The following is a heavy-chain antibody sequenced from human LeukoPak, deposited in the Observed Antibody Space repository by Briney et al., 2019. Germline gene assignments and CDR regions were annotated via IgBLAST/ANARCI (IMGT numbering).Heavy chain of an antibody. Sequence: GASVKVSCKASGYIFTGYYMHWVRQAPGQGLEWMGWINPNSGDTDYAQKFQGRVTMTRDTSIRTDYMELSSLKSDDTAVYYCTRGRRLDNAPTAPCEYWGQGTLVTVSS. CDR1: GYIFTGYY. D-gene: IGHD2-2*03. V-gene: IGHV1-2*02. CDR2: INPNSGDT. CDR3: TRGRRLDNAPTAPCEY. J-gene: IGHJ4*02.